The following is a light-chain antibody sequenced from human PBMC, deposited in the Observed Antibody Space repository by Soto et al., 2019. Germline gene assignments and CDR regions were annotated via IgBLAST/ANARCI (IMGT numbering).Light chain of an antibody. J-gene: IGKJ1*01. CDR1: QTISSW. Sequence: DLQMTQSPSTLSASVGDRDFIGRRASQTISSWLAWYQQKPGKAPKLLIYKASTLKSGVPSRFSGSGSGTEFTLTISSLQPDDFATYYCQHYNSYSEAFGQGTKVDIK. CDR3: QHYNSYSEA. V-gene: IGKV1-5*03. CDR2: KAS.